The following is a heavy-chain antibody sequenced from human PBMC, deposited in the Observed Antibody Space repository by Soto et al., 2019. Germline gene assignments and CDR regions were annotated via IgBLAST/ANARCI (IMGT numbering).Heavy chain of an antibody. V-gene: IGHV2-26*01. J-gene: IGHJ4*02. Sequence: SGPTLVNPTETLTLTCTVSGFSLSNARMGVSWIRQPPGKALEWLAHIFSNDEKSYSTSLKSRLTISKDTSKSQVVLTMTNMDPVDTATYYCARHTPPPAQELLYDYWGQGTLGAVSS. CDR1: GFSLSNARMG. D-gene: IGHD1-26*01. CDR2: IFSNDEK. CDR3: ARHTPPPAQELLYDY.